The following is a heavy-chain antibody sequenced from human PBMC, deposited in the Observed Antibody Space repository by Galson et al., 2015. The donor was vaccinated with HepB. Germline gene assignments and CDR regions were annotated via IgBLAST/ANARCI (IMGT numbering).Heavy chain of an antibody. CDR3: ARSTLAVRGVIIRSVAFDI. CDR2: IYYSGST. Sequence: SETLSLTCTVSGGSISSYYWSWIRQPPGKGLEWIGYIYYSGSTNYNPSLKSRVTISVDTSKNQFSLKLSSVTAADTAVYYCARSTLAVRGVIIRSVAFDIWGQGTMVTVSS. CDR1: GGSISSYY. J-gene: IGHJ3*02. V-gene: IGHV4-59*01. D-gene: IGHD3-10*02.